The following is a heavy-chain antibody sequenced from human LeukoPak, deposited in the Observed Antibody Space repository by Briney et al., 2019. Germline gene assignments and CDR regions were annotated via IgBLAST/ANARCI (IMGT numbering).Heavy chain of an antibody. Sequence: SETLSLTCAVYGGSFSGYYWSWIRQPPGKGLEWIGEINHSGSTNYNPSLMSRVTISLDTSKNHFSLNLSSVTAADTAVYYCARGQGTVTTHWGQGTLVTVSS. V-gene: IGHV4-34*01. J-gene: IGHJ4*02. D-gene: IGHD4-17*01. CDR3: ARGQGTVTTH. CDR1: GGSFSGYY. CDR2: INHSGST.